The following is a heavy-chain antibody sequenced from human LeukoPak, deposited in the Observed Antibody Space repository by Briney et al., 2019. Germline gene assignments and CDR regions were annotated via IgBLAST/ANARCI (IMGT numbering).Heavy chain of an antibody. CDR1: GYTFTSYY. V-gene: IGHV1-46*01. D-gene: IGHD2-15*01. CDR2: INPSGGST. CDR3: ARGMVVAATINDFDY. J-gene: IGHJ4*02. Sequence: ASVKVSCKASGYTFTSYYMHWVRQAPGQGLEWMGIINPSGGSTSYAQKFQGRVTMTRDTSTGTVYMELSSLRSEDTAVYYCARGMVVAATINDFDYWGQGTLVTVSS.